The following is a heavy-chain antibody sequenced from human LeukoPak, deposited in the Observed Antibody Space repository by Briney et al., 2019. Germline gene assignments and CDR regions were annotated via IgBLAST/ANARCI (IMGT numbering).Heavy chain of an antibody. CDR1: GFTFSIYA. Sequence: GGSLRLSCAASGFTFSIYAMSCVRQAPGKGLEWGSAISGSGGSTYYADSVKGRFTISRDNSKNTLYLQMNSLRAEDTAVYYCAKGRDDSSGYYFTRDAFDIWGQGTMVTVSS. J-gene: IGHJ3*02. V-gene: IGHV3-23*01. CDR3: AKGRDDSSGYYFTRDAFDI. D-gene: IGHD3-22*01. CDR2: ISGSGGST.